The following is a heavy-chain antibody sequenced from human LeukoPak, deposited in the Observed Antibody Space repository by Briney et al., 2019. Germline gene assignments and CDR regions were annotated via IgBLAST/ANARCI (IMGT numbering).Heavy chain of an antibody. J-gene: IGHJ4*02. CDR2: FDPEDGET. Sequence: ASVKVSCKVSGYTLTELSMHWVRQAPGKGLEWMGGFDPEDGETIYAQKFQGRVTMTEDTSTVTAYMELSSLRSDDTAVYYCARAAISKDGSGYFYWGQGTLVTVSS. CDR3: ARAAISKDGSGYFY. CDR1: GYTLTELS. D-gene: IGHD3-22*01. V-gene: IGHV1-24*01.